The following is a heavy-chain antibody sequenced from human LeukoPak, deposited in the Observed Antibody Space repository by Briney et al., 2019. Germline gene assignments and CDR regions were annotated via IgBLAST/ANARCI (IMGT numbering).Heavy chain of an antibody. J-gene: IGHJ4*02. Sequence: GGSLRLSCAASGFNFANQAMSWVRQTAGKGLEWVSAISGGGDITYYADSVKGRFTISRDNSKDTLFLQMHGLRPGDTAVYYCVREDTPATANYWGQGTLVTISS. CDR1: GFNFANQA. CDR2: ISGGGDIT. V-gene: IGHV3-23*01. CDR3: VREDTPATANY. D-gene: IGHD2-21*02.